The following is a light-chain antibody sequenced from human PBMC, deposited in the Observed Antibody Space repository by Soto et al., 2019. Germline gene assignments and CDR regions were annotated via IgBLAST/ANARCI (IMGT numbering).Light chain of an antibody. V-gene: IGKV1-5*03. CDR2: KAS. CDR3: QQYNSYLIT. J-gene: IGKJ5*01. CDR1: QSISSW. Sequence: DIQVTQSPSTLSASVGDRVTISCRASQSISSWLAWYQQKPGKAPKLLIYKASSLESGVPSRFSGSGSGTEFTLTISSLQPDDFATYYCQQYNSYLITLGQGTRLEIK.